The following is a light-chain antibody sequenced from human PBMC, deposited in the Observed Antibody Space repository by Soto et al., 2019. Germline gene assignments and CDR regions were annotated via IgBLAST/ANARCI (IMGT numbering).Light chain of an antibody. CDR2: EVT. Sequence: QSVLTQPASVSGSPGQSITISCTGTSSDVGSYDLVSWYQHHPGTAPKLILYEVTKRPSGVSNRFSGSKSGNTASLTISGLQTEDDSHYYCSSYTSSSTVVFGGGTKLTVL. V-gene: IGLV2-14*02. CDR1: SSDVGSYDL. CDR3: SSYTSSSTVV. J-gene: IGLJ2*01.